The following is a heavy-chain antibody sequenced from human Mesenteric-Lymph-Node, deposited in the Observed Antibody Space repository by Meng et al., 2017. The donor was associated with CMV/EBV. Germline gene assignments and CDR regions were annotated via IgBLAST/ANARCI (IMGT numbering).Heavy chain of an antibody. CDR1: GGTFTNYA. V-gene: IGHV1-69*05. Sequence: ASGGTFTNYAFRWVRQAPGQGLEWMGGIIPLFGTTNYGQRFQGRLTITTDESTSTAYMELSGLRSEDTAVYYCARSPKLQLENFDYWGQGTLVTSPQ. CDR2: IIPLFGTT. CDR3: ARSPKLQLENFDY. J-gene: IGHJ4*02. D-gene: IGHD6-13*01.